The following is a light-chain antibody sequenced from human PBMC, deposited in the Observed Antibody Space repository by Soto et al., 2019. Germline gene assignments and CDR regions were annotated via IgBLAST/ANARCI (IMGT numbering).Light chain of an antibody. V-gene: IGLV2-14*01. J-gene: IGLJ2*01. CDR3: NSYATSNSLI. Sequence: QSALTQPASVSGSLGQSITISCTGTSSDIGFYNYVSWYQQQPGKAPKLIIYEVSYRPSGVSNRFSASKSANTASLTISGLQAEDEADYYCNSYATSNSLIFGGGTQLSVL. CDR2: EVS. CDR1: SSDIGFYNY.